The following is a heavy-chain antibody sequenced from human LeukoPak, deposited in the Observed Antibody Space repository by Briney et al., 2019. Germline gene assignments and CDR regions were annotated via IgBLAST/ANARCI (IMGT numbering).Heavy chain of an antibody. CDR1: GFTFSNAW. Sequence: GSLRLSCAASGFTFSNAWMSWIRQPPGKGLEWIGYIYYTGSTNYNPSLKSRVTISVDTSKNQFSLKLSSVTAADTAVYYCARAPPVLRYFDWLCDAFDIWGQGTMVTVSS. D-gene: IGHD3-9*01. J-gene: IGHJ3*02. V-gene: IGHV4-59*01. CDR3: ARAPPVLRYFDWLCDAFDI. CDR2: IYYTGST.